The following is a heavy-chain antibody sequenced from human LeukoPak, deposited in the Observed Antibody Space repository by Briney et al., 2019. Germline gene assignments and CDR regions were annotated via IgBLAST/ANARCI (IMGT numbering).Heavy chain of an antibody. Sequence: PGGSLRLSCAASGFTFRSSWMHWVRQAPGKGLVWVSRIDSDGRSTSYADSVKGRFTISRDNAKNTLYLQMNSLRAEDTAVYYCARDPSAVAGFFDSWGQGTLVTASS. V-gene: IGHV3-74*01. CDR3: ARDPSAVAGFFDS. CDR1: GFTFRSSW. J-gene: IGHJ4*02. D-gene: IGHD6-19*01. CDR2: IDSDGRST.